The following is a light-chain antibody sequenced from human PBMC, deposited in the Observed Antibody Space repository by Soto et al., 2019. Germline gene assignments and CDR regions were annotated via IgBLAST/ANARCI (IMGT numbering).Light chain of an antibody. CDR1: QSVLYSSNNKNY. J-gene: IGKJ1*01. Sequence: DIVMTQSPHSLAVSLGERATINCKSSQSVLYSSNNKNYLAWYQQKPGQPPKLLIYWASTRESGVPDRFSGSGSGTDFTLTISSLQAGDVAVYYCQQYYSTPWTFGQGTKVEIK. CDR2: WAS. V-gene: IGKV4-1*01. CDR3: QQYYSTPWT.